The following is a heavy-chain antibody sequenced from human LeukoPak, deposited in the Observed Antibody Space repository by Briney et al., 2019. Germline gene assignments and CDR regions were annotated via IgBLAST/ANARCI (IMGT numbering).Heavy chain of an antibody. J-gene: IGHJ6*02. CDR2: INPNSGGT. D-gene: IGHD1-26*01. CDR3: AREEYSGSYYGMDV. V-gene: IGHV1-2*02. CDR1: GYTFTGYY. Sequence: ASVKVSCKASGYTFTGYYMHWVRQAPGQGLEWMGWINPNSGGTNYAQKFQGRVTMTRDASISTAYMELSRLRSDDTAVYYCAREEYSGSYYGMDVWGQGTTVTVSS.